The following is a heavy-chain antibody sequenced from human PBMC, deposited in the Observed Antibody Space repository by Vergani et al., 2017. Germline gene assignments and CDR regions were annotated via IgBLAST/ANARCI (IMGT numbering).Heavy chain of an antibody. CDR3: ARAEFSTNFYGQSYYLDY. J-gene: IGHJ4*02. Sequence: QVQLQESGPGLVKSSQTLSLTCRVSGASINSRYYWTWVRQPAGKGLQWLGRVYFTGSTNYNPSLRSRLSLSIDTSLNEFSLKLHSVSADDSAMYFCARAEFSTNFYGQSYYLDYWGQGIPVTVSS. V-gene: IGHV4-4*07. D-gene: IGHD6-6*01. CDR1: GASINSRYY. CDR2: VYFTGST.